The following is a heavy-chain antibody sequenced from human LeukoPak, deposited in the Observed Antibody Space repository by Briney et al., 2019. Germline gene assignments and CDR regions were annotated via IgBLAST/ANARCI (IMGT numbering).Heavy chain of an antibody. CDR3: ARVRNYAAGYPDC. V-gene: IGHV4-38-2*01. CDR2: IYQSGST. CDR1: GYSISSDYY. D-gene: IGHD1-7*01. Sequence: SETLSLTCAVSGYSISSDYYWGWIRQPPGKGLEWLGTIYQSGSTNYNPSLRSRISNSVDTSRNQFSLTLRSVTAADTALYYCARVRNYAAGYPDCWGQGTLVTVSS. J-gene: IGHJ4*01.